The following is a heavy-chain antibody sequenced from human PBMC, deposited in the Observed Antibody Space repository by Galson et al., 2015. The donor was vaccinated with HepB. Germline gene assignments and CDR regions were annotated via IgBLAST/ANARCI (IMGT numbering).Heavy chain of an antibody. CDR3: ARDVSNSGYDAPLGY. CDR1: GFTFSDYY. D-gene: IGHD5-12*01. Sequence: SLRLSCAASGFTFSDYYMSWIRQAPGKGLEWVSYISSSSSYTNYADSVKGRFTISRDNAKNSLYLQMNSLRAEDTAVYYCARDVSNSGYDAPLGYWGQGTLVTVSS. CDR2: ISSSSSYT. J-gene: IGHJ4*02. V-gene: IGHV3-11*06.